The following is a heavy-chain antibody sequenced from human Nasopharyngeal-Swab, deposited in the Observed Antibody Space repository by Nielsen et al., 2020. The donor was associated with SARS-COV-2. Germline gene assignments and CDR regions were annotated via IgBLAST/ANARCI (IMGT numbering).Heavy chain of an antibody. J-gene: IGHJ6*02. V-gene: IGHV3-72*01. CDR3: ARDLSSIWTSGLGV. CDR2: SRNKANSYTT. D-gene: IGHD6-13*01. Sequence: GESLKISCAASGFTFSAHYMDWVRQAPGKGLEWVGRSRNKANSYTTEYAASAKGRFTISRDDSKNSLYLQMSSLRTEDTALYYCARDLSSIWTSGLGVWGQGTTVIVSS. CDR1: GFTFSAHY.